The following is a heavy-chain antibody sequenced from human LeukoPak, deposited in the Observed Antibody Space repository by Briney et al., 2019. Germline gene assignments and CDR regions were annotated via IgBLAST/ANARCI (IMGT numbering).Heavy chain of an antibody. Sequence: SQTLSLTCTVSGGSISSGGYYWSWIRQPPGKGLEWFGYIYHSGSTYYNPSLKSRVTISVDRSKNQFSLKLSSVTAADTAVYYCARDAEFWSGYYTFDYWGQGTLVTVSS. J-gene: IGHJ4*02. V-gene: IGHV4-30-2*01. CDR3: ARDAEFWSGYYTFDY. CDR2: IYHSGST. CDR1: GGSISSGGYY. D-gene: IGHD3-3*01.